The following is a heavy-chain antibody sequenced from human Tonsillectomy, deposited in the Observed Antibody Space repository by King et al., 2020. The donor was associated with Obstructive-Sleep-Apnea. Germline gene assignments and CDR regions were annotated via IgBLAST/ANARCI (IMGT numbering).Heavy chain of an antibody. V-gene: IGHV4-39*01. CDR2: IYHTGTT. Sequence: QLQESGPGLVKPSETLSLTCTVSGGSISSSSYYWGWIRQPPGKGLEWIGTIYHTGTTYSNPSLKSRVTVSVDPPKNQFSLKLSSMTAADTAMYYCASPGYCTTTTCYAHFQHWGQGTLVTVSS. CDR1: GGSISSSSYY. CDR3: ASPGYCTTTTCYAHFQH. J-gene: IGHJ1*01. D-gene: IGHD2-2*01.